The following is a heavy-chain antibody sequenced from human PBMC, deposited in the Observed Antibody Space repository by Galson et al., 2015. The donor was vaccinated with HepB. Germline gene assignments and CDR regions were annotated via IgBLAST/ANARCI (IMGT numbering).Heavy chain of an antibody. V-gene: IGHV1-3*01. Sequence: SVKVSCKASGYTFTHYAIHWVRQAPGQRLEWMGWINAGHGNTKYSQNVQGRVTVTRDTSANTVYMELSSLRSEDTAVYYCARGPYSGNYYGYFDYWGQGTLVTVSS. CDR2: INAGHGNT. CDR1: GYTFTHYA. D-gene: IGHD1-26*01. CDR3: ARGPYSGNYYGYFDY. J-gene: IGHJ4*02.